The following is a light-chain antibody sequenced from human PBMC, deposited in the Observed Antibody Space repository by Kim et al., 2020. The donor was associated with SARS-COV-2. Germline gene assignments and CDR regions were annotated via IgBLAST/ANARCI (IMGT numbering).Light chain of an antibody. V-gene: IGKV1-33*01. J-gene: IGKJ2*01. Sequence: GDRVTITCQANQDIRNTLNWYQQEPRKAPKLLIYDASILESGVSPRFSGSGSGTFFSLTINNLRPEDSATYFCQQRQTFGQGTKLEI. CDR1: QDIRNT. CDR2: DAS. CDR3: QQRQT.